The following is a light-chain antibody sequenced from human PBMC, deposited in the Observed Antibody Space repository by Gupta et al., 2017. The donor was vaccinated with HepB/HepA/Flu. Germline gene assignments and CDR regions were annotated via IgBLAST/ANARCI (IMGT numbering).Light chain of an antibody. CDR1: QSISSY. Sequence: DIQMTQSPSSLSASVGDRVTITCRASQSISSYLNWYQQKPGKAPKLLIYAASSLKSGVPSRFSGSGSGTDFTLTISRLQPEDFANYYCQQSDSTPYTFGQGTKLEIK. V-gene: IGKV1-39*01. J-gene: IGKJ2*01. CDR3: QQSDSTPYT. CDR2: AAS.